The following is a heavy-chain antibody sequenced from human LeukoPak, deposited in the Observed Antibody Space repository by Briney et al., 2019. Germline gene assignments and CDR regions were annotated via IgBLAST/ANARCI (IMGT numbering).Heavy chain of an antibody. CDR3: ARGWDPRYYYYMDV. D-gene: IGHD1-26*01. Sequence: ASVKVSCKASGYTFTSYGISWVRQAPGQGLEWMGWISAYNGNTNYAQKLQGRVTVTTDTSTSTAYMELRSLRSDDTAVYYCARGWDPRYYYYMDVWGKGTTVTVSS. V-gene: IGHV1-18*01. CDR2: ISAYNGNT. CDR1: GYTFTSYG. J-gene: IGHJ6*03.